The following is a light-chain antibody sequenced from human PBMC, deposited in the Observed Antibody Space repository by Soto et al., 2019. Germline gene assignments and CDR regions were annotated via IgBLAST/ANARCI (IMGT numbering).Light chain of an antibody. J-gene: IGKJ1*01. Sequence: ETVLTQSPGTLSLSPGERATLFCRASRSVSSSYLAWYQQKPGQAPRLLIYGASSRATGIPDRCSGSGSGTDFTLTISRLEPEDFAVYYCQHYGSSPLSWTFGQGTKVEIK. CDR3: QHYGSSPLSWT. CDR1: RSVSSSY. CDR2: GAS. V-gene: IGKV3-20*01.